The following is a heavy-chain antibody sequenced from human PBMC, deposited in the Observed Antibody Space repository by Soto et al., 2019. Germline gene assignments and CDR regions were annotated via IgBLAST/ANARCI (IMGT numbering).Heavy chain of an antibody. V-gene: IGHV1-69*11. CDR1: GNTLSSYA. D-gene: IGHD2-15*01. Sequence: QVQLVQSGAEVKKPGSSVKVSCKASGNTLSSYAFTWLRQAPGKGFELMGTIIPILRTTEYEQKFQGRVTITADAATTTVYMELSGLTSGDTGIYFCASGYQPILPFDFWGQGTLVTVSS. J-gene: IGHJ4*02. CDR3: ASGYQPILPFDF. CDR2: IIPILRTT.